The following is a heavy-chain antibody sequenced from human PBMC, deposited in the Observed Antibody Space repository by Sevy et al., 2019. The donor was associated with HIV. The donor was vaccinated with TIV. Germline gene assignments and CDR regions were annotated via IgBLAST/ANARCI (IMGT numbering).Heavy chain of an antibody. V-gene: IGHV4-39*01. D-gene: IGHD3-9*01. J-gene: IGHJ5*02. Sequence: SETLSLTCTVSGGSISSSSYYWGWIRQPPGRGLEWIGSIYYSGSTYYNPSLKSRVTISVDTSKNQFSLRLSSVTAADTAVYYCAGHEGTARILTGYYLNWFDPWGQGTLVTVSS. CDR3: AGHEGTARILTGYYLNWFDP. CDR2: IYYSGST. CDR1: GGSISSSSYY.